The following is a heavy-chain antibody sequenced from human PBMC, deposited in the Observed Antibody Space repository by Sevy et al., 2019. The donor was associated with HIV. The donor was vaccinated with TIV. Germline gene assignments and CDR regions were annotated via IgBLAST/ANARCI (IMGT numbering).Heavy chain of an antibody. CDR1: GYTFTSYD. Sequence: VSVKVSCETSGYTFTSYDINWVRQATGQGLEWMGWMNPDSGKRGNAQKFQGRVTMTTNTSISTAYMELRSLRSEDSAVYYCARADLASSTFFYYYGMDVWGQGTTVTVSS. D-gene: IGHD6-13*01. CDR3: ARADLASSTFFYYYGMDV. V-gene: IGHV1-8*01. J-gene: IGHJ6*02. CDR2: MNPDSGKR.